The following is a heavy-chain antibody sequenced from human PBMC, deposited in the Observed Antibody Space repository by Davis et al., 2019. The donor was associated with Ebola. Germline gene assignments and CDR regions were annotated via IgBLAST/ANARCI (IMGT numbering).Heavy chain of an antibody. V-gene: IGHV1-69*13. Sequence: AASVKVSCKASGGTFSTYAISWVRQAPGQGLEWMGGIIPIFGTSHYPQKFQGRVTITADESTSTAYMELSSLRSEDTAVYYCASYSSASVHYYYGMDVWGQGTTVTVSS. CDR3: ASYSSASVHYYYGMDV. D-gene: IGHD6-6*01. CDR2: IIPIFGTS. CDR1: GGTFSTYA. J-gene: IGHJ6*02.